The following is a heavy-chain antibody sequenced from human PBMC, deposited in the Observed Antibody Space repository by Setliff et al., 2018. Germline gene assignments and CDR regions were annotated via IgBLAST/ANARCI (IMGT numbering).Heavy chain of an antibody. CDR3: ARGRRFGEYWFDP. CDR2: ISAGNGHT. J-gene: IGHJ5*02. CDR1: GYTFTNYG. Sequence: ASVKVSCKASGYTFTNYGISWVRQAPGQGLEWMGWISAGNGHTKYSQEFQGRVTITRDTSASTAYMELSSLRSEDMAVYYCARGRRFGEYWFDPWGQGTPVTVSS. V-gene: IGHV1-3*03. D-gene: IGHD3-10*01.